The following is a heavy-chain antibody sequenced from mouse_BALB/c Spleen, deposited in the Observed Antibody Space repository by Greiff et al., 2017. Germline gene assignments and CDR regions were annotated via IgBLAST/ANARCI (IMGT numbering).Heavy chain of an antibody. D-gene: IGHD3-3*01. V-gene: IGHV3-8*02. CDR3: ARYVGQEGDYYAMDY. CDR2: ISYSGST. CDR1: GDSITSGY. Sequence: EVMLVESGPSLVKPSQTLSLTCSVTGDSITSGYWNWIRKFPGNKLEYMGYISYSGSTYYNPSLKSRISITRDTSKNQYYLQLNSVTTEDTATYYCARYVGQEGDYYAMDYWGQGTSVTVSS. J-gene: IGHJ4*01.